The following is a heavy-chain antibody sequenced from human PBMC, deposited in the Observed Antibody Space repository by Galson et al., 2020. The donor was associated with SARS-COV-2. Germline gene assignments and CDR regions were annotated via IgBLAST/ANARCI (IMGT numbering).Heavy chain of an antibody. CDR2: INPSGST. Sequence: SETLSLTCDVYGGSFSGHFWSWIRQPLGKGLEWIGEINPSGSTNYNPSVKTRVAMSLDTSKYQFSLKLTSVTVADTAVYYCARGQSPYSSGGGMDVWGQGTTVTVSS. CDR3: ARGQSPYSSGGGMDV. D-gene: IGHD6-19*01. V-gene: IGHV4-34*01. J-gene: IGHJ6*02. CDR1: GGSFSGHF.